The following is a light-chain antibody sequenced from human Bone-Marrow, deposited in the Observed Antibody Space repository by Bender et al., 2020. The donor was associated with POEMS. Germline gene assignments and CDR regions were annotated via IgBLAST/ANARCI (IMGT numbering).Light chain of an antibody. Sequence: QSVLTQPASVSGSPGQSITMSCTGTSSDVGNSNLVSWYQQHPGRAPKLMIYEGDKRPSGTSNRFSGSKSGNTASLTISGLQAEDEAGYYCCAYAGRSFVVFGGGTNLTV. CDR2: EGD. J-gene: IGLJ2*01. CDR1: SSDVGNSNL. CDR3: CAYAGRSFVV. V-gene: IGLV2-23*01.